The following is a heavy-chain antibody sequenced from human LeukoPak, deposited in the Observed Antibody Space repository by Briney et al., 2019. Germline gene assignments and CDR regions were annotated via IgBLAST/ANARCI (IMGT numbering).Heavy chain of an antibody. Sequence: GESLKISCTGSGYKFNNYWIAWVRQMAGKGLEWMGIIYPGDSDARYSPSFQGQVTFSAAKSISTAYLQWNSLKASDTAMYYCATAVMYYSESDDFSQGYWGQGTLVTVSS. CDR2: IYPGDSDA. CDR1: GYKFNNYW. D-gene: IGHD3-22*01. J-gene: IGHJ4*02. CDR3: ATAVMYYSESDDFSQGY. V-gene: IGHV5-51*01.